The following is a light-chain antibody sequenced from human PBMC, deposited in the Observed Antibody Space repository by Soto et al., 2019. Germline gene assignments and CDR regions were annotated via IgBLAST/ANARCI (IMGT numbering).Light chain of an antibody. J-gene: IGKJ1*01. Sequence: DIVLTQSPATLSLSPGERATLSCRASQTVVGFLAWYQQKPGQAPRLLIYDASNRAAAIPARFSGSGSATDFTLTISRLEPEDFAVYYCQQYGSSPRTFGQGTKVDIK. CDR3: QQYGSSPRT. CDR2: DAS. V-gene: IGKV3-20*01. CDR1: QTVVGF.